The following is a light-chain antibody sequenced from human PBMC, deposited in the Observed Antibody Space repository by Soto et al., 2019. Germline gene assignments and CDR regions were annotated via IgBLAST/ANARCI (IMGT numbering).Light chain of an antibody. CDR2: EAA. Sequence: QSALTQPASVSGSPGQSITISCTGTSNDIGANNYVSWYQHHPGKAPKILIYEAANRPSGVSHRFSGSKSANTASLTLSGLQAEDEADYFCTSYTSTSTLVFGGGTKLTVL. V-gene: IGLV2-14*01. CDR1: SNDIGANNY. CDR3: TSYTSTSTLV. J-gene: IGLJ2*01.